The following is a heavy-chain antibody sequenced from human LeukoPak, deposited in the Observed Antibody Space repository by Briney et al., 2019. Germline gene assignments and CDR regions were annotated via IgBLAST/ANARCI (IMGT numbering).Heavy chain of an antibody. Sequence: GASVKVSCKASGYTFTSYGISWVRQAPGQGLEWMGWISAYNGNTNYAQKLQGRVTMTTDTSTSTAYMELRSLRSDDTAVYYCARENMTTVTTFFDYWGQGILVTVSS. V-gene: IGHV1-18*01. CDR1: GYTFTSYG. CDR3: ARENMTTVTTFFDY. D-gene: IGHD4-17*01. CDR2: ISAYNGNT. J-gene: IGHJ4*02.